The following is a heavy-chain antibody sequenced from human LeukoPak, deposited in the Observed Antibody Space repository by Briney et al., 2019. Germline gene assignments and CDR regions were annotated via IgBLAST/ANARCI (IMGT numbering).Heavy chain of an antibody. CDR1: GYTFTSYG. V-gene: IGHV1-18*01. J-gene: IGHJ4*02. CDR2: ISAYNGNT. Sequence: GASVKVSCKASGYTFTSYGISWVRQAPGQGLEWMGWISAYNGNTNYAQKLQGRVTMTTDTSTSTAYMELRSLRSDDTAVYYCARVSYSKAAGTLSYWGQGTLVTVSS. D-gene: IGHD6-13*01. CDR3: ARVSYSKAAGTLSY.